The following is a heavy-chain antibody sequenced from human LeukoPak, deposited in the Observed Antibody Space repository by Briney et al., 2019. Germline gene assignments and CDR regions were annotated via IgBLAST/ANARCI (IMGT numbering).Heavy chain of an antibody. CDR1: GFTFSSYA. V-gene: IGHV3-30-3*01. Sequence: HGGSLRLSCAASGFTFSSYAMHWVRQAPGKGLEGVAVISYDGSNKYYADSVKGRFTISRDNSKNTLYLQMNSLRAEDTAVYYCARENGVWYYYMDVWGKGTTVTVSS. J-gene: IGHJ6*03. D-gene: IGHD2-8*01. CDR3: ARENGVWYYYMDV. CDR2: ISYDGSNK.